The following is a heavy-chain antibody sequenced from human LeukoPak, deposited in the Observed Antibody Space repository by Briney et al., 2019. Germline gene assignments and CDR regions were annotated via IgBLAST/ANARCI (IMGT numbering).Heavy chain of an antibody. J-gene: IGHJ4*02. CDR3: ARDGSTSCYTCYFDY. D-gene: IGHD2-2*02. V-gene: IGHV1-69*05. CDR2: IIPIFGTA. CDR1: GYTFTSYA. Sequence: SVKVSCKASGYTFTSYAMNWVRQAPGQGLEWMGGIIPIFGTANYAQKFQGRVTITTDESTSTAYMELSSLRSEDTAVYYCARDGSTSCYTCYFDYWGQGTLVTVSS.